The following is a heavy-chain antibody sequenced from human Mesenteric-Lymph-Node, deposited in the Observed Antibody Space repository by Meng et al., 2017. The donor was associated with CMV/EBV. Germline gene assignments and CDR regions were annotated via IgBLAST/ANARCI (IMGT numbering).Heavy chain of an antibody. CDR1: GGSFSGYY. J-gene: IGHJ4*02. D-gene: IGHD4-23*01. CDR3: ARHQRWLKSEGGFNY. CDR2: INHSGST. Sequence: QVQLMQWGAGLLKPSEPLSLTCAVYGGSFSGYYWSWIRQPPGKGLEWIGEINHSGSTNYNPSLKSRVTISVDTSKNQFSLKLSSVTAADTAVYYCARHQRWLKSEGGFNYWGQGTLVTVSS. V-gene: IGHV4-34*01.